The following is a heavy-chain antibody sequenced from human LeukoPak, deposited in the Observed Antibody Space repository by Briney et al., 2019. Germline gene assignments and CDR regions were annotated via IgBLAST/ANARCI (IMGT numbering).Heavy chain of an antibody. CDR3: ARWGYYDILTGYSPWYFDY. CDR2: IYHSGST. CDR1: GYSISSGYY. J-gene: IGHJ4*02. Sequence: SETLPLACAVSGYSISSGYYWGWIRQPPGKGLEWIGSIYHSGSTYYNPSLKSRVTISVDTSKNQFSLKLSSVTAADTAVYYCARWGYYDILTGYSPWYFDYWGQGTLVTVSS. V-gene: IGHV4-38-2*01. D-gene: IGHD3-9*01.